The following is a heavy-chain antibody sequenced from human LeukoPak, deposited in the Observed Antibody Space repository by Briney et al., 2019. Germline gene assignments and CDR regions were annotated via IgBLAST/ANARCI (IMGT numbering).Heavy chain of an antibody. CDR2: ISGGGST. CDR3: AKDIRVRDNWFDP. Sequence: GGSLRLSCAASGFTFSSYAMSWVRQAPGKGLEWVSAISGGGSTYYADSVKGRFTISRDNSKNTLYLQMSSLRAEDTAVYYCAKDIRVRDNWFDPWGQGTLVTVSS. V-gene: IGHV3-23*01. J-gene: IGHJ5*02. CDR1: GFTFSSYA. D-gene: IGHD3-10*01.